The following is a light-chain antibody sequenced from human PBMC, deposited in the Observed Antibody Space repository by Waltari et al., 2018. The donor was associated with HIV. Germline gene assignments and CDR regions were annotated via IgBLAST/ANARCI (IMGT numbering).Light chain of an antibody. Sequence: EIVLTQSPGTLSLSPGETVTLSCRASQIVSSADLAWYQQKPGQSPRLLIYGASTRATAVPDRFSGSGFGTDFTLTISRLEPEDFAVYYCHQYADSPETFGQGARVEIK. J-gene: IGKJ1*01. CDR2: GAS. CDR3: HQYADSPET. CDR1: QIVSSAD. V-gene: IGKV3-20*01.